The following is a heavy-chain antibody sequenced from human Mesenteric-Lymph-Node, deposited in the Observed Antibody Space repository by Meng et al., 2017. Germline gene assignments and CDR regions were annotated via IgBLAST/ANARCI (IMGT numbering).Heavy chain of an antibody. CDR2: ISSSGSTI. CDR1: GFTFSSYG. CDR3: ASPSSGYSYGFYYFDY. V-gene: IGHV3-48*04. Sequence: GESLKISCAASGFTFSSYGMHWVRQAPGKGLEWVSYISSSGSTIYYADSVKGRFTISRDNAKNSLYLQMNSLRAEDTAVYYCASPSSGYSYGFYYFDYWGQGTLVTVSS. D-gene: IGHD5-18*01. J-gene: IGHJ4*02.